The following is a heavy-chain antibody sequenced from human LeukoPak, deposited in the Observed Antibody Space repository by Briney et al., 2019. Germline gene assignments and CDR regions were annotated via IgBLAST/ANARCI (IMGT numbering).Heavy chain of an antibody. CDR2: IYPGDSDT. J-gene: IGHJ3*02. D-gene: IGHD4-23*01. Sequence: GESLKISCKGSGYRFTSYWIGWVRQMPGKGLEWMGIIYPGDSDTRYSPSFQGQVTISADKSISTAFLQWSSLKASDTAMFYCARLRDYGGNDDSFAIWGLGTMVTVSS. CDR1: GYRFTSYW. V-gene: IGHV5-51*01. CDR3: ARLRDYGGNDDSFAI.